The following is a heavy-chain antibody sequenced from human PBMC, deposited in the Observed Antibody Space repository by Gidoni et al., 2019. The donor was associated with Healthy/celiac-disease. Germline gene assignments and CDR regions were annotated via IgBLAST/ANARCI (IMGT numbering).Heavy chain of an antibody. D-gene: IGHD4-4*01. CDR1: GFTFSSYS. CDR3: AGPRDYSNFQFDY. CDR2: ISSSSSYI. V-gene: IGHV3-21*01. Sequence: EVQLVESGGGLVKPGGSLRLSCAASGFTFSSYSMNWVRQAPGKGLEWVSSISSSSSYIYYADSVKGRFTISRDNAKNSLYLQMNSLRAEDTAVYYCAGPRDYSNFQFDYWGQGTLVTVSS. J-gene: IGHJ4*02.